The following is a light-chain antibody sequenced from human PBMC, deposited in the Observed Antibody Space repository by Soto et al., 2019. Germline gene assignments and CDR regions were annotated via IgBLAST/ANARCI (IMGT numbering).Light chain of an antibody. V-gene: IGLV2-11*01. CDR2: DVS. Sequence: LNPPRSVSGAPGQSVPISCTGTSSHVGTYTYVSWYQQHPGKAPKLIIYDVSTPPSGVPDRFSGSKSGNTASLTISGLQAEDESYYYCCSYARSNTQVFGTGTKVTVL. J-gene: IGLJ1*01. CDR1: SSHVGTYTY. CDR3: CSYARSNTQV.